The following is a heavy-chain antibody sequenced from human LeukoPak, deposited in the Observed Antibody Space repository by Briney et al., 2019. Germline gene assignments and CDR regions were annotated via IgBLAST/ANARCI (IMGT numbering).Heavy chain of an antibody. Sequence: SQTVSLTCTVSGGSISSGGYYWSWIRQHPGKGLEWIGYIYYSGSTYYNPSLKSRVTISVDTSKNQFSLKLSSVTAADTAVYYCARVPAAMLDVFDIWGQGTMVTVSS. CDR3: ARVPAAMLDVFDI. V-gene: IGHV4-31*03. D-gene: IGHD2-2*01. J-gene: IGHJ3*02. CDR1: GGSISSGGYY. CDR2: IYYSGST.